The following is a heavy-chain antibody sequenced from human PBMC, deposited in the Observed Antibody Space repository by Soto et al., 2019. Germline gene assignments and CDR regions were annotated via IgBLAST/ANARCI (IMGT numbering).Heavy chain of an antibody. Sequence: PSETLSLTCAVSGASISRGNFYGSWIRQRPGQGLQWIGLIYYNASPLYNSSLKSRLLISLDTSKNQFSLTLRSVSAADTAVYYCVKSRFSSNWTPDSWGQGTLVTVSS. CDR2: IYYNASP. J-gene: IGHJ5*01. CDR3: VKSRFSSNWTPDS. V-gene: IGHV4-31*11. CDR1: GASISRGNFY. D-gene: IGHD6-13*01.